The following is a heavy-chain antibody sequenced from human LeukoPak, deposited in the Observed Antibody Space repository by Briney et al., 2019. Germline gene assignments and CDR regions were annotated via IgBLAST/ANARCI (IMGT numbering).Heavy chain of an antibody. CDR3: ARRSSAVGHFDY. D-gene: IGHD6-13*01. J-gene: IGHJ4*02. V-gene: IGHV3-23*01. Sequence: GGSLRLSCAASGFTFSSYAMTWVRQAPGKGLEWVSTCLTGNTTHYSDSVKGRFTISRDNSKNTLYLQMNSLTAEDTAVYYCARRSSAVGHFDYWGQGTLVTVSS. CDR2: CLTGNTT. CDR1: GFTFSSYA.